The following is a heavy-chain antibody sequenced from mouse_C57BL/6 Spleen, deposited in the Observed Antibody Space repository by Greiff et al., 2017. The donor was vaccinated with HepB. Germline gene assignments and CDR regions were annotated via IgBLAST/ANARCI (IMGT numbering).Heavy chain of an antibody. V-gene: IGHV5-17*01. CDR2: ISSGSSTI. CDR3: ARPILRDAMDY. D-gene: IGHD1-1*01. Sequence: EVKVVESGGGLVKPGGSLKLSCAASGFTFSDYGMHWVRQAPEKGLEWVAYISSGSSTIYYADTVKGRFTISRDNAKNTLFLQMTSLRSEDTAMYYCARPILRDAMDYWGQGTSVTVSS. CDR1: GFTFSDYG. J-gene: IGHJ4*01.